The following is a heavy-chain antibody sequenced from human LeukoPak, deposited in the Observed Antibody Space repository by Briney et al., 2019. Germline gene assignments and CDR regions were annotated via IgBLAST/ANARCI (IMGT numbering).Heavy chain of an antibody. D-gene: IGHD3-10*01. CDR1: GGSISSGGYS. CDR3: ARAPITMVRGAEAFDL. J-gene: IGHJ2*01. V-gene: IGHV4-30-2*01. CDR2: IYHSGST. Sequence: SETLSLTCAVSGGSISSGGYSWSWIRQPPGKGLEWIGYIYHSGSTYYNASLKSRVTISVDRSKNQFSLKLSSVTAADTAVYYCARAPITMVRGAEAFDLWGRGTLVTVSS.